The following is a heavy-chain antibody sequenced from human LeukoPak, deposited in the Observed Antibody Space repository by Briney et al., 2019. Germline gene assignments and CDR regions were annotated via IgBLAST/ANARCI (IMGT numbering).Heavy chain of an antibody. J-gene: IGHJ4*02. D-gene: IGHD2-2*01. CDR3: ANEEVPNDY. CDR1: GFTFSRSA. V-gene: IGHV3-23*01. CDR2: ISISGEAT. Sequence: PGGSLRLSCEVSGFTFSRSAMSWVRQAPGKGLEWVSGISISGEATYYADSVQGRFTISRDNSKNSVYLQMYSLGVEDTAVYYCANEEVPNDYWGQGILVTVSS.